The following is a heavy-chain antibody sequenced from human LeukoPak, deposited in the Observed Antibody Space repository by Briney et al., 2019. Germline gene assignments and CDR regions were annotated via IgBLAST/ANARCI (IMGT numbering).Heavy chain of an antibody. D-gene: IGHD6-19*01. V-gene: IGHV1-2*02. CDR3: AVGLDIAMPGKVPTG. CDR1: GYTFNGYY. Sequence: ASVKVSCKASGYTFNGYYIHWVRQAPGQGPEWMGWLDPKSGGTKYAQRFQGRVTMTWDTSISTAYMDLARLRSDDTAVYYCAVGLDIAMPGKVPTGWGQGTLVTVSS. CDR2: LDPKSGGT. J-gene: IGHJ4*02.